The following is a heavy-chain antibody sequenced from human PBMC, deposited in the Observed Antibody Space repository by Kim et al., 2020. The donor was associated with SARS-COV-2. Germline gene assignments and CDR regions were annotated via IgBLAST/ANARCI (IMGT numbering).Heavy chain of an antibody. CDR3: ARDPSLYWNREYFQH. J-gene: IGHJ1*01. CDR1: GFTFSSYA. Sequence: GGSLRLSCAASGFTFSSYAMHWVRQAPGKGLEWVAVISYDGSNKYYADSVKGRFTISRDNSKNTLYLQMNSLRAEDTAVYYCARDPSLYWNREYFQHWGQGTLVTVSS. D-gene: IGHD1-1*01. CDR2: ISYDGSNK. V-gene: IGHV3-30-3*01.